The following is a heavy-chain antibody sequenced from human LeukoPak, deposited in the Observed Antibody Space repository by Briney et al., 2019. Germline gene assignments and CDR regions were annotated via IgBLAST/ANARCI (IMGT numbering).Heavy chain of an antibody. J-gene: IGHJ4*02. Sequence: SETLSLTCTVSGGSISSYCWSWIRQPPGKGLEWIGYIFYSGSTNYNPSLKSRVTISVDTSKNQFSLKLSSVTAADTAVYYCARDPVWGSYDYWGQGTLVTVSS. CDR1: GGSISSYC. D-gene: IGHD3-16*01. CDR3: ARDPVWGSYDY. CDR2: IFYSGST. V-gene: IGHV4-59*12.